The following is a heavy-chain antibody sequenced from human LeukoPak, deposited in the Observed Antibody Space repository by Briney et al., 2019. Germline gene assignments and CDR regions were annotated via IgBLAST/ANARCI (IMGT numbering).Heavy chain of an antibody. V-gene: IGHV3-9*01. D-gene: IGHD2-2*01. Sequence: PGRSLRLSCAASGFSFDDYAMHWVRQAPGKGLEWVSGITWNSGSTGYVDSVKGRFTISRDNAKNSLFVQMNSLRAEDTALYYCAKDACSGTSCSSDYWGQGTLVTVS. CDR2: ITWNSGST. J-gene: IGHJ4*02. CDR3: AKDACSGTSCSSDY. CDR1: GFSFDDYA.